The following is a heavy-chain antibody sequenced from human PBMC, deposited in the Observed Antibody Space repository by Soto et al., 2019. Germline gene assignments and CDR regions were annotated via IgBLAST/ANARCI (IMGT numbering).Heavy chain of an antibody. CDR1: GGSISSGDYN. V-gene: IGHV4-30-4*01. CDR3: ARAGYGMDV. J-gene: IGHJ6*02. Sequence: TSEILSLTCTVSGGSISSGDYNWSWIRQPPGKGLEWIGYIYYSGSTYYNPSLDPSLKSRVTISVDTSKNQFSLKLSSVTAADTAVYYCARAGYGMDVWGQGTTVTVSS. CDR2: IYYSGST.